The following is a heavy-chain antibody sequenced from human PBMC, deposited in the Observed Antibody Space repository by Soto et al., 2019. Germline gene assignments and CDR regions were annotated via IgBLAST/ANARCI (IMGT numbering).Heavy chain of an antibody. V-gene: IGHV1-69*13. Sequence: SVKVSCKASGGTFSSYAISWVRQAPGQGVEWMGGIIPIFGTANYAQKFQGRVTITADESTSTAYMELSSLRSEDTAVYYCARDREADGTPDYWGQGTLVTVSS. CDR2: IIPIFGTA. CDR3: ARDREADGTPDY. CDR1: GGTFSSYA. D-gene: IGHD6-13*01. J-gene: IGHJ4*02.